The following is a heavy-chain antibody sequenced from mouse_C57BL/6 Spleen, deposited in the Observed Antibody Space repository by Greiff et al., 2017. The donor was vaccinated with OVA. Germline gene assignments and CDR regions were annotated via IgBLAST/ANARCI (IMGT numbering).Heavy chain of an antibody. CDR1: GFTFSSYA. D-gene: IGHD2-3*01. Sequence: EVQLVESGGGLVKTGGSLKLSCAASGFTFSSYAMSWVRQTPEKRLEWVATISDGGSYTYYPDNVKGRFTISRDNAKNNLYLQMSHLKSEDTAMYYCARAMMVTTWYFDYWGQGTTLTVSS. CDR2: ISDGGSYT. CDR3: ARAMMVTTWYFDY. J-gene: IGHJ2*01. V-gene: IGHV5-4*01.